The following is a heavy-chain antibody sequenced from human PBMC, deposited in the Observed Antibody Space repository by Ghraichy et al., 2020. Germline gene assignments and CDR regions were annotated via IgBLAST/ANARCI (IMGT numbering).Heavy chain of an antibody. CDR3: ARQAVGATRGGGFDI. J-gene: IGHJ3*02. V-gene: IGHV4-39*01. CDR1: GGSISSGSHY. CDR2: IYYSGST. D-gene: IGHD1-26*01. Sequence: SETLSLTCTVSGGSISSGSHYWGWIRQPPGKGLEWIASIYYSGSTHYNPSLESRVTISVDTSKDLFSLKLTSVTAADTAVYYCARQAVGATRGGGFDIWGQGTMVAVSS.